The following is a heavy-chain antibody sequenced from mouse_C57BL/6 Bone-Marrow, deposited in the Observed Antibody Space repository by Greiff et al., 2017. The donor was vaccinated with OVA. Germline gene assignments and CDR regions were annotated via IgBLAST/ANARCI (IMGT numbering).Heavy chain of an antibody. CDR1: GYTFTDYY. Sequence: VQLKQSGPVLVKPGASVKMSCKASGYTFTDYYMNWVKQSHGKSLEWIGVINPYNGGTSYNQKFEGKATLTGDKSSSTAYRELNSLTSEDSAVYYCASTTVVATQGGFDYWGQGTTLTVSS. V-gene: IGHV1-19*01. J-gene: IGHJ2*01. CDR2: INPYNGGT. CDR3: ASTTVVATQGGFDY. D-gene: IGHD1-1*01.